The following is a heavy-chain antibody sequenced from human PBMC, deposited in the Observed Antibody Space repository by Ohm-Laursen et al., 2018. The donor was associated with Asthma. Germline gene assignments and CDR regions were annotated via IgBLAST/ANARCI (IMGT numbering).Heavy chain of an antibody. J-gene: IGHJ4*02. Sequence: SLRLSCSASGFTFSIYGMHWVRQAPGKGLEWVAVGGSYYDGGLKYYADSVNGRFAVSRDDSKNTLYLQMNSLRPDDTAVYYCARDVMEWYLPAFDFWGQGTLVTVSS. CDR1: GFTFSIYG. V-gene: IGHV3-30*19. CDR3: ARDVMEWYLPAFDF. CDR2: GGSYYDGGLK. D-gene: IGHD3-3*01.